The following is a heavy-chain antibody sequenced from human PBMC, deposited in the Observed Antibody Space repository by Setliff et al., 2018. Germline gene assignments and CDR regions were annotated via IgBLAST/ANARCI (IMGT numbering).Heavy chain of an antibody. CDR3: AADYGGNSGGGMDV. CDR1: GFTFTSSA. Sequence: ASVKVSCKASGFTFTSSAVQWVRQARGQRLEWIGWIVVGSGNTNYAQRFQERVTITRDMSTSTAYMELSRLRSEDTAVYYCAADYGGNSGGGMDVWGQGTTVTVSS. J-gene: IGHJ6*02. V-gene: IGHV1-58*01. CDR2: IVVGSGNT. D-gene: IGHD4-17*01.